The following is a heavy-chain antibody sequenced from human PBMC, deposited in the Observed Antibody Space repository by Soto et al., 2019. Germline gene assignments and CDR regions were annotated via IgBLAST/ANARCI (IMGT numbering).Heavy chain of an antibody. CDR3: AKPPEVAAARGFFDY. D-gene: IGHD2-15*01. V-gene: IGHV3-23*01. CDR1: GFAFSNYA. Sequence: EVQLLESGGGLVQPGGSLRLSCAASGFAFSNYAMSWVRQAPGKGLEWVSVMSGSGGGTFYADSVKGRFTISRDNSRNTLYLQMNSLRAEVTAVYYCAKPPEVAAARGFFDYWGQGTLVTVSS. J-gene: IGHJ4*02. CDR2: MSGSGGGT.